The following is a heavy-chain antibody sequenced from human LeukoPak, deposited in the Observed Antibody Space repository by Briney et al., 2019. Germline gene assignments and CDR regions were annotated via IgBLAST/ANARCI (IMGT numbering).Heavy chain of an antibody. CDR1: GFTFGDYS. Sequence: GGSLRLSCTGSGFTFGDYSISWAWQAPRKGLEWVGFIRMAADGGTQEYAAAVKGRFIISRDDSKSSAYLQMNSLKSEDTAFYYCTRGTGAPSYWGQGTLVTVSS. J-gene: IGHJ4*02. D-gene: IGHD3-10*01. CDR2: IRMAADGGTQ. CDR3: TRGTGAPSY. V-gene: IGHV3-49*04.